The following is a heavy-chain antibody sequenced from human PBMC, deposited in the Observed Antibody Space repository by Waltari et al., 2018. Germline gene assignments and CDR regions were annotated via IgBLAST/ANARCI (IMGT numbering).Heavy chain of an antibody. D-gene: IGHD3-22*01. Sequence: QVTLKESGPALVKPTQTLTLTCTFSGFSLSTSGMRVSWIRQPPGKALEWLARIDWDDDKFYSTSQKTRLTISEDTSKNQVVLTMTNMDPVDTATYYCARTPNYYDSSGYYYDWFDPWGQGTLVTVSS. CDR3: ARTPNYYDSSGYYYDWFDP. J-gene: IGHJ5*02. CDR1: GFSLSTSGMR. CDR2: IDWDDDK. V-gene: IGHV2-70*04.